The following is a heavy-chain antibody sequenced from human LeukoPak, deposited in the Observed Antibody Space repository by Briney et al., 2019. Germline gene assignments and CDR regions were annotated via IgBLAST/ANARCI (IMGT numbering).Heavy chain of an antibody. Sequence: PGRSLRLSCAASGSTFSSYGMHWVRQAPGKGLEWVAVIWYDGSNKYYADSVRGRFTISRDYSKNTLYLQMNSLRAEDTAVYYCAKDRGTGSYSLDYWGQGTLVTVSS. V-gene: IGHV3-33*06. CDR3: AKDRGTGSYSLDY. CDR1: GSTFSSYG. D-gene: IGHD1-26*01. CDR2: IWYDGSNK. J-gene: IGHJ4*02.